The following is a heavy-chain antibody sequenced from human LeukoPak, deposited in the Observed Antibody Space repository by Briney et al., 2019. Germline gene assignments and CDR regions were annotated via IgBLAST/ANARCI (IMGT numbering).Heavy chain of an antibody. CDR1: GFTFSSYE. Sequence: PGGSLRLSCAASGFTFSSYEMNWVRPAPGKGLEWVGRIKSKTDGGTTDYAAPVKGRFTISRDDSKNTLYLQMNSLKTEDTAVYYCTAPAYYYDSSGYSLFRVDYWGQGTLVTVSS. CDR2: IKSKTDGGTT. J-gene: IGHJ4*02. D-gene: IGHD3-22*01. CDR3: TAPAYYYDSSGYSLFRVDY. V-gene: IGHV3-15*01.